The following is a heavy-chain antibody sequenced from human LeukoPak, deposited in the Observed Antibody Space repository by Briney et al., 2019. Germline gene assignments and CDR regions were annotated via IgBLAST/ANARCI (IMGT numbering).Heavy chain of an antibody. D-gene: IGHD3-9*01. V-gene: IGHV3-7*03. J-gene: IGHJ6*02. CDR1: GFTFSSYW. CDR3: ARGTSRYYYYGMDV. Sequence: PGGSLRLSCAASGFTFSSYWMTWVRQAPGKGLEWVANINDDGSDANYVDSVKGRFTVSRDNAKNSLYLQLNSLRAEDTALYHCARGTSRYYYYGMDVWGQGITVTVSS. CDR2: INDDGSDA.